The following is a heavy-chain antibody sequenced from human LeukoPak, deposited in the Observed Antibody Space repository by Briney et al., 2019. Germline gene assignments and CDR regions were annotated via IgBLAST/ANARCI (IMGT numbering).Heavy chain of an antibody. CDR2: ISFDGRDK. CDR3: ARAYGGLINY. J-gene: IGHJ4*02. CDR1: GFTLSSYI. D-gene: IGHD3-16*01. V-gene: IGHV3-30*04. Sequence: GGSLRLSCEASGFTLSSYIMHWVRQAPGKGLEWVALISFDGRDKQYADSVKGRFTISKDNSKNTLYLQMNSLSGDDTSMYFCARAYGGLINYWGQGTLVTVSS.